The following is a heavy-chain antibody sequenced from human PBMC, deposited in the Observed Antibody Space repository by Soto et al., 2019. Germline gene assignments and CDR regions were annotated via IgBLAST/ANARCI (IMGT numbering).Heavy chain of an antibody. CDR2: IYYSGST. D-gene: IGHD6-13*01. CDR1: GGSISSSSYY. CDR3: GVIAAAGTGKFDY. V-gene: IGHV4-39*01. J-gene: IGHJ4*02. Sequence: PSETLSLTCTVSGGSISSSSYYWGWIRQPPGKGLEWIGSIYYSGSTYYNPSLKSRVTISVDTSKNQFSLKLSSVTAADTAVYYCGVIAAAGTGKFDYWGQGTLVTVSS.